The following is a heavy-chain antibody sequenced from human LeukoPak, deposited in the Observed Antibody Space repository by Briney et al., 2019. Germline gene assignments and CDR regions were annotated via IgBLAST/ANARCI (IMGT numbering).Heavy chain of an antibody. Sequence: SETLSLTCTVSGGSISSSSYYWGWIRQPPGKGLEWIGSIYYSGSTYYNPSLKSRVTISVDTSKNQFSLKLSSVTAADTAVYYCARGPSVEQWLIYFDYWGQGTLVTVSS. CDR2: IYYSGST. CDR1: GGSISSSSYY. D-gene: IGHD6-19*01. V-gene: IGHV4-39*01. J-gene: IGHJ4*02. CDR3: ARGPSVEQWLIYFDY.